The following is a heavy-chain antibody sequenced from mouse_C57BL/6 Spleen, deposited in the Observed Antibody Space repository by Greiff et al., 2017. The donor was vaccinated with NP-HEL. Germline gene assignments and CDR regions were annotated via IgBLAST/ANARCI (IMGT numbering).Heavy chain of an antibody. Sequence: QVQLQQSDAELVKPGASVKISCKVSGYTFTDYTVHWMKQRPEQGLEWIGDIYPRDGGTKYNEKFKGKATLTADKSSSTAYMQLNSLTSEDSAVYFCARYGPYYFDYWGQGTTLTVSS. CDR1: GYTFTDYT. CDR3: ARYGPYYFDY. J-gene: IGHJ2*01. CDR2: IYPRDGGT. V-gene: IGHV1-78*01. D-gene: IGHD1-1*01.